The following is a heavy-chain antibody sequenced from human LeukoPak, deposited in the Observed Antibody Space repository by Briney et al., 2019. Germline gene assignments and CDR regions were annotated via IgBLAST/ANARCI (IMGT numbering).Heavy chain of an antibody. CDR1: GYTFTSYY. CDR3: ARAPYYYDSSGYGLGY. D-gene: IGHD3-22*01. J-gene: IGHJ4*02. V-gene: IGHV1-46*01. CDR2: INPSGGST. Sequence: ASVKVSCKASGYTFTSYYMHWVRQAPGRGLEWMGIINPSGGSTSYAQKFQGRVTMTRDTSTSTVYMELSSLRSEDTAVYYCARAPYYYDSSGYGLGYWGQGTLVTVSS.